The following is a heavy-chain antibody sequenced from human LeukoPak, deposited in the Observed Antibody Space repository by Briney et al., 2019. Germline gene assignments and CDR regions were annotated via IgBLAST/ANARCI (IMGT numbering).Heavy chain of an antibody. V-gene: IGHV4-34*01. J-gene: IGHJ5*02. Sequence: SETLSLTCAVYGGSFSGYYWSWTRQPPGKGLEWIGEINHSGSTNYNPSLKSRVTISVDTSKNQFSLKLSSVTAADTAVYYCAKKYSTGLDPWGQGTLVTVSS. CDR2: INHSGST. D-gene: IGHD1-26*01. CDR1: GGSFSGYY. CDR3: AKKYSTGLDP.